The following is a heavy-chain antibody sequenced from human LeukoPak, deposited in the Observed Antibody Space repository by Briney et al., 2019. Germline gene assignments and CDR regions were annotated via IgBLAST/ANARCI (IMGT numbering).Heavy chain of an antibody. D-gene: IGHD6-19*01. CDR3: ARSKGIAVAGTIDP. J-gene: IGHJ5*02. CDR1: GFTFSRYE. CDR2: ISSSGSTI. V-gene: IGHV3-48*03. Sequence: TGGSLRLSCAASGFTFSRYEMNWVRQAPGKGLEWVSYISSSGSTIYYADSVKGRFTISRDNAKNSLYLQMNSLRAEDTAVYYCARSKGIAVAGTIDPWGQGTLVTVSS.